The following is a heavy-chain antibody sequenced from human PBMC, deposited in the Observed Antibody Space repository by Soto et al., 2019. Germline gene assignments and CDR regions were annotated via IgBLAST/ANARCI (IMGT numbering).Heavy chain of an antibody. CDR2: INAGNGNT. CDR1: GYTFTSYA. D-gene: IGHD1-26*01. V-gene: IGHV1-3*01. Sequence: QVQLVQSGAEVKKPGASVKVSCKASGYTFTSYAMHWVRQAPGQGLEWMGWINAGNGNTKYSQKFQGRVTITRDTSASTAYMELSSLRSEDTAVYYCAGGPKWELPDYWGQGTLVTVSS. J-gene: IGHJ4*02. CDR3: AGGPKWELPDY.